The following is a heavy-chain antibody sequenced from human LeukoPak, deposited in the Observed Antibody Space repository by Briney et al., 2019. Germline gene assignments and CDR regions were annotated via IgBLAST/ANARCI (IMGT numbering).Heavy chain of an antibody. CDR1: GLTFSDYY. Sequence: PGGSLRLSCAASGLTFSDYYMSWIRQAPGKGLEWVSYISSSGSTIYYADSVKGRFTISRDNAKNSLYLQMNSLRAEDTAVYYCARDEGADFWSGYSYYYYGMDVWGQGTTVTVSS. J-gene: IGHJ6*02. D-gene: IGHD3-3*01. CDR3: ARDEGADFWSGYSYYYYGMDV. V-gene: IGHV3-11*01. CDR2: ISSSGSTI.